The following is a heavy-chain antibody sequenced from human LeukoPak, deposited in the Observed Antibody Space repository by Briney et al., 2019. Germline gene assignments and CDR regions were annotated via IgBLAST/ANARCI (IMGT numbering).Heavy chain of an antibody. D-gene: IGHD2-2*01. CDR3: ARLTSNGATYFEY. CDR2: IYYSGST. J-gene: IGHJ4*02. Sequence: SEILSLTCTVSGGSISSGSYYWGWIRQPPGKGLEWIGRIYYSGSTYYNPSLQSRVTISIDTSKNQFSLKLSSVTAADTAVYYCARLTSNGATYFEYWGQGTLVTVSS. V-gene: IGHV4-39*01. CDR1: GGSISSGSYY.